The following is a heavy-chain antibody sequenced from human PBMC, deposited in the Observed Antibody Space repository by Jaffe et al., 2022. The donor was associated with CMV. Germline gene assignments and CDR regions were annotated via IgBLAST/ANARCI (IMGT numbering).Heavy chain of an antibody. D-gene: IGHD3-22*01. CDR2: IWYDGSNK. Sequence: QVQLVESGGGVVQPGRSLRLSCAASGFTFSSYGMHWVRQAPGKGLEWVAVIWYDGSNKYYADSVKGRFTISRDNSKNTLYLQMNSLRAEDTAVYYCARDSMIFLLKYYFDYWGQGTLVTVSS. J-gene: IGHJ4*02. CDR3: ARDSMIFLLKYYFDY. CDR1: GFTFSSYG. V-gene: IGHV3-33*01.